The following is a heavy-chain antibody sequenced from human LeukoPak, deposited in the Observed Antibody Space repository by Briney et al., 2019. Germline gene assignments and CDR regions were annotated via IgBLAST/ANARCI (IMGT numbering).Heavy chain of an antibody. D-gene: IGHD3-10*01. J-gene: IGHJ3*02. Sequence: QPGSSLRLSCAASGFTFSSYGMHWVRQAPGKGLERVAVISYDGSNKYYADSVKGRFTISRDNSKNTLYLQMNSLRAEDTAVYYCAKDGPPGSSDAFDIWGQGTMVTVSS. CDR2: ISYDGSNK. CDR3: AKDGPPGSSDAFDI. V-gene: IGHV3-30*18. CDR1: GFTFSSYG.